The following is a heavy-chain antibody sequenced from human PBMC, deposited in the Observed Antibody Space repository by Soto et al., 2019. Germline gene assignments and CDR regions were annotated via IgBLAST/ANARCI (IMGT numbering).Heavy chain of an antibody. J-gene: IGHJ4*02. V-gene: IGHV4-61*01. D-gene: IGHD5-18*01. CDR2: IYDSGST. CDR3: AREEPDYSYSLVS. CDR1: GGSVSSGSYY. Sequence: SETLSLTCTVSGGSVSSGSYYWSWIRQPPGKGLEWIGYIYDSGSTNYNPSLKSRVTMSLDTSKNQFSLKLSSVTAADTAVYYCAREEPDYSYSLVSWGQGTLVTVSS.